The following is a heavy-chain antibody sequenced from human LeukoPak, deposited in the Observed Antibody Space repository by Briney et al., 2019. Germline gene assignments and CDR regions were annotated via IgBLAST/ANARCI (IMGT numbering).Heavy chain of an antibody. CDR3: TICSSTSCYNGDDAFDI. D-gene: IGHD2-2*02. CDR2: MNPNSGNT. CDR1: GYTFTSYD. V-gene: IGHV1-8*03. Sequence: GASVKVSCKASGYTFTSYDINWVRQATGQGLEWMGWMNPNSGNTGYAQKFQGRVTITRNTSISTAYMELSSLRSEDTAVYYCTICSSTSCYNGDDAFDIWGQGTTVTVSS. J-gene: IGHJ3*02.